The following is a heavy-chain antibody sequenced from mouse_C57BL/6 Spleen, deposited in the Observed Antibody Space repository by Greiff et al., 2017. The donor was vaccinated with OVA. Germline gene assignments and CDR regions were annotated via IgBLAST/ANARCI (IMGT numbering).Heavy chain of an antibody. CDR1: GYTFTSYW. CDR3: ARPYYYGSSYAFDY. CDR2: IHPNSGST. J-gene: IGHJ2*01. V-gene: IGHV1-64*01. Sequence: QVQLQQPGAELVKPGASVKLSCKASGYTFTSYWMHWVKQRPGQGLEWIGMIHPNSGSTNYNEKFKSKATLTVDKSTSTAYMQLSSLTSEDSAVYYVARPYYYGSSYAFDYWGQGTTLTFSS. D-gene: IGHD1-1*01.